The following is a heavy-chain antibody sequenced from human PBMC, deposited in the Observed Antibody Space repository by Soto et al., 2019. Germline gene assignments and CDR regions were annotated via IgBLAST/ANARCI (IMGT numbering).Heavy chain of an antibody. D-gene: IGHD6-19*01. CDR1: GYSFTSYR. CDR3: ARLNRSSGWYRYYYYYGMVV. J-gene: IGHJ6*02. CDR2: IDPSDSYT. Sequence: GESLKISCKGSGYSFTSYRISWVRQMPGKGLEWMGRIDPSDSYTNYSPSFQGHVTIAADKSISTAYLQWSSLKASDTAMYYCARLNRSSGWYRYYYYYGMVVWGQGTTVTVSS. V-gene: IGHV5-10-1*01.